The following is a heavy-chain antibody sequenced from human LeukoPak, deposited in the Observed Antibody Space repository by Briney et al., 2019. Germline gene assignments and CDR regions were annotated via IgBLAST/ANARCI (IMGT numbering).Heavy chain of an antibody. J-gene: IGHJ6*03. CDR2: MNPNSGNT. V-gene: IGHV1-8*01. CDR1: GYTFTSYD. D-gene: IGHD2-2*01. Sequence: ASVKVSCKASGYTFTSYDINWVRQATGHGLEWMGWMNPNSGNTGYAQKFQGRVTMTRNTSISTAYMELSSLRSEDTTVYFCARKGPANYYYYYMDVWGKGTTVTVSS. CDR3: ARKGPANYYYYYMDV.